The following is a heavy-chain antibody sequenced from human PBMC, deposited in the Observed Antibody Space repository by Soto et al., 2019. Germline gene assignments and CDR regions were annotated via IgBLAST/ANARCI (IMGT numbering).Heavy chain of an antibody. CDR1: GGSISSGDYY. J-gene: IGHJ5*01. V-gene: IGHV4-30-4*01. Sequence: QVQLQESGPGLVKPSQTLSLTCTVSGGSISSGDYYWSWIRQPPGKGLEWIGYIYYSGSTYYNPSLQSRVTPSLVTSKDQCSLKLSSVTAADTAVYYCDCVGASIAVRPFDSWCQGALVTVSS. CDR2: IYYSGST. D-gene: IGHD3-10*01. CDR3: DCVGASIAVRPFDS.